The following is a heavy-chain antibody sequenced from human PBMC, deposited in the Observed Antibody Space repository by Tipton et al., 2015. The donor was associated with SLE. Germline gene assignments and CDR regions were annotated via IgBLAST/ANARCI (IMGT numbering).Heavy chain of an antibody. CDR1: GGSISSSSYY. V-gene: IGHV4-39*07. Sequence: TLSLTCTVSGGSISSSSYYWGWIRQPPGKGLEWIGSIYYSGSTYYNPSLKRRVTISVDTSKNQFSLKLSSVTAADTAVYYCARGSALWFGVSRREGWFDPWGRVTLITVSS. D-gene: IGHD3-10*01. CDR2: IYYSGST. CDR3: ARGSALWFGVSRREGWFDP. J-gene: IGHJ5*02.